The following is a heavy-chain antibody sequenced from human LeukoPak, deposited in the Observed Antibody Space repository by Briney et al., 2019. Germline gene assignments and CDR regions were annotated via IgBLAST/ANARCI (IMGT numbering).Heavy chain of an antibody. CDR2: IYYSGST. D-gene: IGHD5-18*01. CDR1: GGSISSYY. J-gene: IGHJ6*02. Sequence: SETLSLTCTVSGGSISSYYWSWIRQPPGKGLEWIGYIYYSGSTNYNPSLKSRVTISVDTSKNQFSLKLSSVTAADTAVYYCARLAMVVYGMNVWGQGTTVTVSS. V-gene: IGHV4-59*08. CDR3: ARLAMVVYGMNV.